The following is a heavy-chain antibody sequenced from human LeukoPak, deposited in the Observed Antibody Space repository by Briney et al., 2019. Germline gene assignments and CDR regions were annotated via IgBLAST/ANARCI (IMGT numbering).Heavy chain of an antibody. CDR3: ARATIFGVVIGPFDY. D-gene: IGHD3-3*01. CDR2: IYPGDSDT. J-gene: IGHJ4*02. V-gene: IGHV5-51*01. Sequence: GESLKISCKGSGYSFTSYWIGWVRQMPGKGLEWMGIIYPGDSDTRYSPSFQGQVTISADKSISTAYLQWSSPKASDTAMYYCARATIFGVVIGPFDYWGQGTLVTVSS. CDR1: GYSFTSYW.